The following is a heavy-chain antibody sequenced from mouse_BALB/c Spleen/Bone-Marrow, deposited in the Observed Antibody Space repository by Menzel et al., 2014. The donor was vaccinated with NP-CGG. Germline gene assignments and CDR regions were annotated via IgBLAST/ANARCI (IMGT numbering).Heavy chain of an antibody. V-gene: IGHV1-9*01. D-gene: IGHD4-1*01. CDR3: ARTGTDWYFDV. J-gene: IGHJ1*01. CDR1: GYTFSSYW. CDR2: ILPGSGST. Sequence: QVQLKQSGAELMKPGASVKISCKATGYTFSSYWIEWVKQRPGHGLEWIGEILPGSGSTNFNEKLKGKATFTADTSSNTDYMQIGSMTSENSDVYCCARTGTDWYFDVWGAGTTVTVSS.